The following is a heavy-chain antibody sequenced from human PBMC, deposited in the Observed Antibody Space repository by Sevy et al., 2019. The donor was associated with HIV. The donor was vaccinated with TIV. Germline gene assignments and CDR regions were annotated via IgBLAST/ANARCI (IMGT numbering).Heavy chain of an antibody. J-gene: IGHJ6*02. Sequence: SETLSLTCTASGGSISSYYWSWIRQPPGKGLEWIGYIYYSGSTNYNPSLKSRVTISVDTSKNQFSLKLSSVTAADTAVYYCARGGCSSTSCYAYYYYGMDVWGQGTTVTVSS. CDR2: IYYSGST. V-gene: IGHV4-59*01. CDR1: GGSISSYY. CDR3: ARGGCSSTSCYAYYYYGMDV. D-gene: IGHD2-2*01.